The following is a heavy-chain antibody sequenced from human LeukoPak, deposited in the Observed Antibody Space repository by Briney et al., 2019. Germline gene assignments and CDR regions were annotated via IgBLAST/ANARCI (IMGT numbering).Heavy chain of an antibody. J-gene: IGHJ5*02. Sequence: PSETLSLTCAVYGGSFSGYYWSWIRQPPGKGLEWIGEINHSGSTNYNPSLKSRVTISVDTSKNQFSLKLSSVTAADTAVYYCATGLIVVVPAAIYWFDPWGQGTLVTVYS. V-gene: IGHV4-34*01. CDR3: ATGLIVVVPAAIYWFDP. CDR1: GGSFSGYY. D-gene: IGHD2-2*01. CDR2: INHSGST.